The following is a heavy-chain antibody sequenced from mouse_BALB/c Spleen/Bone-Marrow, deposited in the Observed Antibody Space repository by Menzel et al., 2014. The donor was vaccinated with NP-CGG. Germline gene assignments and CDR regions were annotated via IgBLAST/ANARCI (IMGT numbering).Heavy chain of an antibody. J-gene: IGHJ4*01. Sequence: QVQLKESGPGLVAPSQSLSITCTVSGFSLTGYGVNWVRQPPGKGLEWLGMIWGDGSTDYNSALKSRLSISEDNSKSQVFLKMNSRQTDDTARYYCARGGNYYAMDYWGQGTSVTVSS. CDR3: ARGGNYYAMDY. CDR1: GFSLTGYG. CDR2: IWGDGST. V-gene: IGHV2-6-7*01. D-gene: IGHD2-1*01.